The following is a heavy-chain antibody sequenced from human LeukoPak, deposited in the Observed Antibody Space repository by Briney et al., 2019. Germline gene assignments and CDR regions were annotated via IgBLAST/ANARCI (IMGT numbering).Heavy chain of an antibody. CDR1: GFTFSTYG. Sequence: GGSLRLSCAASGFTFSTYGMSWVRQAPGKGLEWVSTITNSGDTTYYADSVKGRFTLSRDNSKNTLYLQMNSLSAEDTAVYYCAKSGPYYFDCWGQGTLVTVSS. V-gene: IGHV3-23*01. CDR3: AKSGPYYFDC. J-gene: IGHJ4*02. CDR2: ITNSGDTT.